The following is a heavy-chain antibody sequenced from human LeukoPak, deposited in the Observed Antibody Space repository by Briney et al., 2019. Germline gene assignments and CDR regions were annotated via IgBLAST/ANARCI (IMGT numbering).Heavy chain of an antibody. CDR3: ARDRYRGVLDY. Sequence: SETLSLTCTVSGGSISSNNYYWGWFRQPPGKGLEWIGSIYYSGSTYYNPSLESRVTISVDTSKNQFSLNLSFVTAADTAVYYCARDRYRGVLDYWGQGTLVTVSS. J-gene: IGHJ4*02. CDR2: IYYSGST. V-gene: IGHV4-39*02. D-gene: IGHD1-26*01. CDR1: GGSISSNNYY.